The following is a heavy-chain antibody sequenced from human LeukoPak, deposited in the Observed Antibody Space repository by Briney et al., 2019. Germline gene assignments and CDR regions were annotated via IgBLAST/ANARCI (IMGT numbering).Heavy chain of an antibody. J-gene: IGHJ5*02. CDR2: MNPNSGNT. CDR1: GYTFTSYD. CDR3: ARDGRDGYIS. Sequence: ASVKVSCKASGYTFTSYDINWVRQATGQGLEWMGWMNPNSGNTGYAQKFQGRVTITADKSTSTAYMELSSLRSEDTAVYYCARDGRDGYISWGQGTLVTVSS. V-gene: IGHV1-8*01. D-gene: IGHD5-24*01.